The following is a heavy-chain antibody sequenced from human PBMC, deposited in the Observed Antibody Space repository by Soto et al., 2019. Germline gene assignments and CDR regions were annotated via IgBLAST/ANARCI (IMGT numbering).Heavy chain of an antibody. D-gene: IGHD1-1*01. V-gene: IGHV3-33*01. CDR2: IWYDGSNK. CDR1: GFTFSSYG. Sequence: QVQLVESGGGVVQPGRSLRLSCAASGFTFSSYGMHWVRQAPGKGLEWVAVIWYDGSNKYYADSVKGRFTISRDNSKNTPYLQMNSLRAEDTAVYYCAREAYLNDWYFDLWGRGTLVTVSS. J-gene: IGHJ2*01. CDR3: AREAYLNDWYFDL.